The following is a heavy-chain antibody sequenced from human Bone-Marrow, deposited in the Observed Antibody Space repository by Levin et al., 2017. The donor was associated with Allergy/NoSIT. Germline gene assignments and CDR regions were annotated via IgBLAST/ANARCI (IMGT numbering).Heavy chain of an antibody. CDR2: ISSSGSTI. V-gene: IGHV3-11*01. Sequence: GGSLRLSCAASGFTFSDYYMSWIRQAPGKGLEWVSYISSSGSTIYYADSVKGRFTISRDNAKNSLYLQMNSLRAEDTAVYYCASPKYSSSLVDYWGQGTLVTVSS. J-gene: IGHJ4*02. CDR1: GFTFSDYY. D-gene: IGHD6-13*01. CDR3: ASPKYSSSLVDY.